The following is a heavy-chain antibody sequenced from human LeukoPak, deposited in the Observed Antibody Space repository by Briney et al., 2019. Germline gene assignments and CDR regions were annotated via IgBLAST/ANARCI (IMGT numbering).Heavy chain of an antibody. D-gene: IGHD2-15*01. J-gene: IGHJ5*02. CDR2: ISYDGSNK. CDR3: AKGASTPLGSPFDP. V-gene: IGHV3-30*18. CDR1: GFTFSSYG. Sequence: GGSLRLSCAASGFTFSSYGMHWVRQAPGKGLEWVAVISYDGSNKYYADSVKGRFTISRDNSKNTLYLQMNSLRAEDTAVYYCAKGASTPLGSPFDPWGQGTLVTVSS.